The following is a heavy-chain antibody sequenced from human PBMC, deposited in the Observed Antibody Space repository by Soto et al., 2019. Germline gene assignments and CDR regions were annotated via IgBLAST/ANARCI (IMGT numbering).Heavy chain of an antibody. V-gene: IGHV4-59*01. CDR2: IYYSGST. D-gene: IGHD3-22*01. J-gene: IGHJ3*02. CDR1: GGSISSYY. CDR3: ARGRVGYDSSGYYLTNPDAFDT. Sequence: PSETLSLTCTVSGGSISSYYWSWIRQPPGKGLEWIGYIYYSGSTNYNPSLKSRVTISVDTSKNQFSLKLSSVTAADTAVYYCARGRVGYDSSGYYLTNPDAFDTWGQGTMVTVSS.